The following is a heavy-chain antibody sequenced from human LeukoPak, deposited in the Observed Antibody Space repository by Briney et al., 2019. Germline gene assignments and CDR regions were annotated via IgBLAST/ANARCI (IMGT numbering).Heavy chain of an antibody. D-gene: IGHD6-6*01. V-gene: IGHV4-39*01. J-gene: IGHJ3*02. CDR3: ARPLSYSTSSFDPFDI. CDR1: GGSISSGDYY. CDR2: IYYSGST. Sequence: SETLSLTCTVSGGSISSGDYYWGWIRQPPGKGLEWIGSIYYSGSTYYNPSLKSRVTISVDTSKNQFSLNLSSVTVADTAVYYCARPLSYSTSSFDPFDIWGQGTMVTVSS.